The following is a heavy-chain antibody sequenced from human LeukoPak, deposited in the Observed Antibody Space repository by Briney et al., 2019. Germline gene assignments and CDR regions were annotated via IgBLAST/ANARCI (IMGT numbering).Heavy chain of an antibody. CDR1: GGSFSGYY. Sequence: SETLSLTCAVYGGSFSGYYWSWIRQPPGKGLEWIGEINHSGSTNYNPSLKSRVTISVDTSKNQFSLKLSSVTAEDTAVYYCGKYLQTSVGANDYWGQGTLVTVSP. J-gene: IGHJ4*02. V-gene: IGHV4-34*01. D-gene: IGHD1-26*01. CDR3: GKYLQTSVGANDY. CDR2: INHSGST.